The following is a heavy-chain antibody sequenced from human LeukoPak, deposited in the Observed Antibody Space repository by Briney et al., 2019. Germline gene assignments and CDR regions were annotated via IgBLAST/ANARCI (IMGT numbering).Heavy chain of an antibody. Sequence: GGSLRLSCAASGFTFSNAWMSWVRQAPGKGLEWVGRIKSKTDGGTTDYAAPVKGRFTISRDDSKNTLYLQMNSLKTEDTAVYYCTTDPITMIGVAQGGFDYWGQGTLVTVSS. J-gene: IGHJ4*02. V-gene: IGHV3-15*01. CDR2: IKSKTDGGTT. CDR1: GFTFSNAW. CDR3: TTDPITMIGVAQGGFDY. D-gene: IGHD3-22*01.